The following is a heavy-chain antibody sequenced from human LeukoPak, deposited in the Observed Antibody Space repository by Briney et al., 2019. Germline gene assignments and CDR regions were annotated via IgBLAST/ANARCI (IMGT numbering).Heavy chain of an antibody. V-gene: IGHV3-21*01. CDR1: GFTFSSYN. J-gene: IGHJ4*02. D-gene: IGHD1-26*01. CDR2: ISTSSDYI. CDR3: AREELTY. Sequence: PGGSLRLSCAASGFTFSSYNMNWVRQIPGKGLEWVSSISTSSDYIYYADSVKGRFTISRDNAKNSLYLQMNSLRADDTAVYYCAREELTYWGQGTLVTVSS.